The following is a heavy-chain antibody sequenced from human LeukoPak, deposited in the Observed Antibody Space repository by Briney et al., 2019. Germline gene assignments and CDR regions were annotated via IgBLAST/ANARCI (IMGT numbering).Heavy chain of an antibody. V-gene: IGHV4-30-4*08. Sequence: SQTLSLTCTVSGGSISSGDYYWGWIRQPPGKGLEWIGYIYYSGSTYYNPSLKSRVTMSVDTSKNQFSLKLSSVTAADTAVYYCARDSRTPRTGDYYFDYWGQGTLVTVSS. CDR1: GGSISSGDYY. D-gene: IGHD7-27*01. J-gene: IGHJ4*02. CDR3: ARDSRTPRTGDYYFDY. CDR2: IYYSGST.